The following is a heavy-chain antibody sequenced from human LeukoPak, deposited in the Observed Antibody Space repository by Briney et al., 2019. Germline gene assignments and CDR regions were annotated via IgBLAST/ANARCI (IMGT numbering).Heavy chain of an antibody. Sequence: GASVKVSCKVSGYTLTELSMHWVRQAPGKGLEWMGGFDPEDGETIYAQKFQGRVTMTEDTSTDTAYMELSSLRSEDTAVYYCATADSARYGSGRIDYWGQGTLVTVSS. CDR2: FDPEDGET. D-gene: IGHD3-10*01. CDR3: ATADSARYGSGRIDY. J-gene: IGHJ4*02. V-gene: IGHV1-24*01. CDR1: GYTLTELS.